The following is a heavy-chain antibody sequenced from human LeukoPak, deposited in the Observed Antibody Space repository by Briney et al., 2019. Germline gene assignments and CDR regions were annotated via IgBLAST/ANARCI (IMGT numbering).Heavy chain of an antibody. D-gene: IGHD6-19*01. CDR1: GFTFSSYA. V-gene: IGHV3-23*01. J-gene: IGHJ4*02. CDR2: ISGRGVST. Sequence: GGSLRLSCAASGFTFSSYAMSWVRQAPGKGLEWVSGISGRGVSTYYPDSVRGRFTISRDNSKNTLYLQTNSLRADDTAVYYCAKHVGSGWFLIDYWGQGTLVTVSS. CDR3: AKHVGSGWFLIDY.